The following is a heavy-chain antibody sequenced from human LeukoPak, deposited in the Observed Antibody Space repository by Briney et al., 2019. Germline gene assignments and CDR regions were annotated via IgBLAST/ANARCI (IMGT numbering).Heavy chain of an antibody. D-gene: IGHD3-16*01. CDR3: ASYVSRTMRDS. CDR2: IDYRERT. CDR1: GGSITTSYHY. J-gene: IGHJ4*02. Sequence: PSETLSLTCTVSGGSITTSYHYWGWIRQPPGKGLEWIGSIDYRERTTYNPSLKSRVTISADTSRNQFSLKLSSVTARDTAVYYCASYVSRTMRDSWGQGTLVSVSS. V-gene: IGHV4-39*01.